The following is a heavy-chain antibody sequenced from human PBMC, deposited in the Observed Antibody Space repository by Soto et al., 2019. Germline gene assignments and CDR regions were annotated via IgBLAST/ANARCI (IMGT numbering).Heavy chain of an antibody. V-gene: IGHV1-18*01. CDR3: ARDRPLDNDFWSDYFGMDV. D-gene: IGHD3-3*01. CDR1: GYTFTNYA. CDR2: ISAYNGDT. J-gene: IGHJ6*02. Sequence: ASVKVSCKASGYTFTNYAITWVRQAPGQGLEWMGRISAYNGDTNHAQKLQDRVTMTTDTSTSTAFMELRSLRSDDTAVYYCARDRPLDNDFWSDYFGMDVWGQGTTVTVPS.